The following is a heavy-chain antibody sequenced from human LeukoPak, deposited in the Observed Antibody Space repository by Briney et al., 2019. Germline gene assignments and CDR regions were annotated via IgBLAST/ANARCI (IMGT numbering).Heavy chain of an antibody. CDR3: ARHLKIVVSGTVAFDI. Sequence: SETLSLTCTVSGGSISNYYWSWIRKPPGKGLEWIGYVDDTGSTNYNPSLKTRVSISEDTTNNQLSLNLSSVTAADTAVYYCARHLKIVVSGTVAFDIWGQGTMVTVSS. CDR2: VDDTGST. CDR1: GGSISNYY. V-gene: IGHV4-59*08. D-gene: IGHD3-22*01. J-gene: IGHJ3*02.